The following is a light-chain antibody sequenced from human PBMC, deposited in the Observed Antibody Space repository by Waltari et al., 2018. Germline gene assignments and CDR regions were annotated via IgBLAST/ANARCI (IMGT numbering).Light chain of an antibody. CDR2: DVR. CDR3: SSHTTRSTWV. CDR1: THDMGYYDY. Sequence: QSALTQPASVSGSPGPSIPISCTGTTHDMGYYDYVSWYQQHLGRAPKLIIYDVRERPSGVSDRFSGSKSGNTASLIISGLQADDEADYYCSSHTTRSTWVFGGGTKLTVL. J-gene: IGLJ3*02. V-gene: IGLV2-14*03.